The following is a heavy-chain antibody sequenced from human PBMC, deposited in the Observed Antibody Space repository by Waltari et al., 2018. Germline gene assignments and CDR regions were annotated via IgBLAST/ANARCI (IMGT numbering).Heavy chain of an antibody. D-gene: IGHD2-15*01. Sequence: QVQLQESGPGLVKPSETLSLTCSVFDGSISSDYWSWIRQPPGKGLEWIGWIYYSGSTNYNPSLKSRVTISVDTSKNQFSLKVTSVTAADTAVYYCARVGVGYCSGGSCHTSDNWGQGTLVTVSS. J-gene: IGHJ4*02. CDR1: DGSISSDY. CDR2: IYYSGST. CDR3: ARVGVGYCSGGSCHTSDN. V-gene: IGHV4-59*01.